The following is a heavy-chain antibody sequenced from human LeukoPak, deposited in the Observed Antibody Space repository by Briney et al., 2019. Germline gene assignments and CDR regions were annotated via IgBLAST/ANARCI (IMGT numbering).Heavy chain of an antibody. V-gene: IGHV1-18*01. CDR2: ISPYLGNT. D-gene: IGHD3-22*01. J-gene: IGHJ3*02. CDR3: ALNTLSSGYMDAFGI. Sequence: ASVKVSCKASGYIFTSYEITWVRQAPGQGLEWMGWISPYLGNTNYAQKLQDRVTMTTDTSTNTAYLELRSLRSDDTAVYYCALNTLSSGYMDAFGIWGQGTMVTVSS. CDR1: GYIFTSYE.